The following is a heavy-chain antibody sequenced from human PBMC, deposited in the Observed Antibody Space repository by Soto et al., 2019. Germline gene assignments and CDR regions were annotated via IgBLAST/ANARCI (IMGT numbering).Heavy chain of an antibody. Sequence: GESLKISCKGSGYSFTSYWIGWVRQMPGKGLEWMGIIYPGDSDTRYSPSFQGQVTISADKSISTAYLQWSSLKASDTAMYYCARGGYSSNPDPIYFDYWGQGTLVTVSS. D-gene: IGHD6-13*01. CDR2: IYPGDSDT. V-gene: IGHV5-51*01. J-gene: IGHJ4*02. CDR3: ARGGYSSNPDPIYFDY. CDR1: GYSFTSYW.